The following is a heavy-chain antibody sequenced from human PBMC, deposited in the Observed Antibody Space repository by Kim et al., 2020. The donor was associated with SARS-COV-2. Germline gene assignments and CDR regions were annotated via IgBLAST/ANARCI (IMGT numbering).Heavy chain of an antibody. Sequence: ASVKVSCKASGYTFTSYDINWVRQATGQGLEWMGWMNPNSGNTGYAQKFQGRVTMTRNTSISTAYMELSSLRSEDTAVYYCAKIVATPRWYYYGMDVWGQGTTVTVSS. CDR3: AKIVATPRWYYYGMDV. CDR2: MNPNSGNT. CDR1: GYTFTSYD. V-gene: IGHV1-8*01. D-gene: IGHD5-12*01. J-gene: IGHJ6*02.